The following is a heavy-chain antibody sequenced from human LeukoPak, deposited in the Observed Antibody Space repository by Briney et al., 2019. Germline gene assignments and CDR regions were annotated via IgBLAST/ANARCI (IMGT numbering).Heavy chain of an antibody. D-gene: IGHD6-6*01. J-gene: IGHJ4*02. V-gene: IGHV3-48*03. CDR2: ISASGSTI. CDR1: GFTFSSYE. CDR3: ARGAARSYFPIGFDY. Sequence: GGSLRLSCVASGFTFSSYEMNWVRQAPGKGLEWVSYISASGSTIYYADSVKGRFTISRDSAENSLYLQMNNLRAEDTAVYYCARGAARSYFPIGFDYWGQGSLVTVSS.